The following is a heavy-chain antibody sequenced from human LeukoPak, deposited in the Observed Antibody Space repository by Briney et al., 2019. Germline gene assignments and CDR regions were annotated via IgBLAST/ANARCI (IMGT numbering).Heavy chain of an antibody. J-gene: IGHJ5*02. V-gene: IGHV3-9*01. CDR3: ARSLLLSGSYYWFDP. CDR1: GFTFDDYA. Sequence: PGRSLRLSRAASGFTFDDYAMHWVRQAPGKGLEWVSGISWNSGSIGYADSVKGRFTISRDNAKNSLYLQMNSLRAEDTAVYYCARSLLLSGSYYWFDPWGQGTLVTVSS. CDR2: ISWNSGSI. D-gene: IGHD3-10*01.